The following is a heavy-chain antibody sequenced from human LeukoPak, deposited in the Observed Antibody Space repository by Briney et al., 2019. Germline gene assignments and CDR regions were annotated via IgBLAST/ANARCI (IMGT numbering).Heavy chain of an antibody. D-gene: IGHD2-21*02. Sequence: PGGSLRLSCAASGFTFSSYSMNWVRQAPGKGLEWVSSISSSSSYIYYADSVKGRFTISRDNAKNSLYLQMNSLRAEDTAVYYCARDPGYCGGDCYSRDAFDIWGQGTMVTVSS. CDR3: ARDPGYCGGDCYSRDAFDI. J-gene: IGHJ3*02. V-gene: IGHV3-21*01. CDR1: GFTFSSYS. CDR2: ISSSSSYI.